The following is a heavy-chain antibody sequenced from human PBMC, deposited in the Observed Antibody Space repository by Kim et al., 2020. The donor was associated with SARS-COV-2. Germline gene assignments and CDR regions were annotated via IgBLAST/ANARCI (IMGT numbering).Heavy chain of an antibody. CDR3: ARDQVDIWKDYYYGMDV. V-gene: IGHV1-69*13. Sequence: SVKVSCKASGGTFSSYAISWVRQAPGQGLEWMGGIIPIFGTANYAQKFQGRVTITADESTSTAYMELSSLRSEDTAVYYCARDQVDIWKDYYYGMDVWGQGTTVTVSS. J-gene: IGHJ6*02. CDR1: GGTFSSYA. CDR2: IIPIFGTA. D-gene: IGHD3-3*01.